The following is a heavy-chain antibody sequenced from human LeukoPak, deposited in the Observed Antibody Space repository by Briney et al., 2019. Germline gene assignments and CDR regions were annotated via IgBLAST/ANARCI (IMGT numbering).Heavy chain of an antibody. CDR1: GGSISSGDYY. J-gene: IGHJ3*02. CDR3: PSYCTTTSCPHRRAFDI. CDR2: IYYSGST. Sequence: SETLSLTCTVSGGSISSGDYYWSWIRQPPGKGLEWIGYIYYSGSTYYNPSLKSRVTISVDTSKNQFSLKLSSVTAADTAVYYCPSYCTTTSCPHRRAFDIWGQGTMVTVSS. V-gene: IGHV4-30-4*08. D-gene: IGHD2-2*01.